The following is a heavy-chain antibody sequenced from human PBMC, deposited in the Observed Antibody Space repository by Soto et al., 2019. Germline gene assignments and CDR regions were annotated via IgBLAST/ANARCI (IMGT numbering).Heavy chain of an antibody. CDR3: ERAGAYYYGSGRYDYYYGMDV. V-gene: IGHV1-69*01. D-gene: IGHD3-10*01. CDR1: GGTVSSYA. J-gene: IGHJ6*02. Sequence: QGQLVQYGAEVKKPVSSVKVSCKASGGTVSSYAISWVRQAPGQGLEWMGGIIPIFGTSNYAQKFQGRVTITADDSTSTSKMELSSLRSEEMDVYYCERAGAYYYGSGRYDYYYGMDVWGQGTTVTVSS. CDR2: IIPIFGTS.